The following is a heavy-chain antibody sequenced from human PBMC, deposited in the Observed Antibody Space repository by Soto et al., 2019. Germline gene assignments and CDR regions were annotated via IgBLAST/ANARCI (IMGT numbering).Heavy chain of an antibody. D-gene: IGHD2-15*01. V-gene: IGHV1-3*05. J-gene: IGHJ4*02. CDR2: INAGNGYA. CDR3: ARPERRGLLN. Sequence: VQLVQSGADEKKPGASVKVSCKASGYTFTGSAIHWVRQAPGQRLEWMGWINAGNGYAKYSQNFQGRVTITRDTSANTAYLEVSRRKSVDTAVYYCARPERRGLLNWGQGTLVTVSA. CDR1: GYTFTGSA.